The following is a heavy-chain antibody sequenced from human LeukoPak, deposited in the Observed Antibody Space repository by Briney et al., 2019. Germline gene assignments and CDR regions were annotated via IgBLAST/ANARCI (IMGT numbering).Heavy chain of an antibody. V-gene: IGHV3-30*02. CDR3: ANSIFGYSYDLDY. Sequence: PGGSLRLSCAASGFTFSSYGMHWVRQAPGKGLEGVAFIRYDGSNKYYADSVKGRFTISRDNSKNTLYLQMNSLRAEDTAVYYCANSIFGYSYDLDYWGQGTLVTVSS. CDR2: IRYDGSNK. CDR1: GFTFSSYG. D-gene: IGHD5-18*01. J-gene: IGHJ4*02.